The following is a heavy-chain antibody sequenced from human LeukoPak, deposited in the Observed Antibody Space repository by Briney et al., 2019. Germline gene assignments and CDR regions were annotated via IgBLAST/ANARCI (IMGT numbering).Heavy chain of an antibody. CDR3: ARVVSQLCSSTSCPGG. CDR2: ISYDGSNK. V-gene: IGHV3-30*03. Sequence: GRSLRLSCAASGFTFSSYGMHWVRQAPGKGLEWVAVISYDGSNKYYADSVKGRFTISRDNSKNTLYLQMNSLRAEDTAVYYCARVVSQLCSSTSCPGGWGQGTLVTVSS. CDR1: GFTFSSYG. J-gene: IGHJ4*02. D-gene: IGHD2-2*01.